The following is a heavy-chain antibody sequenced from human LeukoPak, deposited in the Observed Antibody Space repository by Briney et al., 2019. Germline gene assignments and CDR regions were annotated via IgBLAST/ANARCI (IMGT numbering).Heavy chain of an antibody. Sequence: GGSLRLSCAASGFTFSSYEMNWVRQAPGKGLEWVSYISSSGSTIYYADSVKGRFTISRDNAKNTLYLQMNSLRAEDTAVYYCAREVVAGDAFDIWGQGTMVTVSS. CDR1: GFTFSSYE. J-gene: IGHJ3*02. D-gene: IGHD2-15*01. CDR3: AREVVAGDAFDI. V-gene: IGHV3-48*03. CDR2: ISSSGSTI.